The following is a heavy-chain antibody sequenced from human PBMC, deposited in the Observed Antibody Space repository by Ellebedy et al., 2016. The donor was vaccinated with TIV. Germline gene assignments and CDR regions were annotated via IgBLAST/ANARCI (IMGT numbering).Heavy chain of an antibody. CDR2: ITYDGSNK. CDR1: GFPFDSYV. CDR3: ARALNPGDTVSTAPLDC. V-gene: IGHV3-30*04. Sequence: PGGSLRLSCAASGFPFDSYVMNWVRQAPGKGLEWVALITYDGSNKYFADSMQGRFTISRNNSQNTLYLLMNSLRGDDTAIYYCARALNPGDTVSTAPLDCWGQGTPVTVSS. J-gene: IGHJ4*02. D-gene: IGHD5/OR15-5a*01.